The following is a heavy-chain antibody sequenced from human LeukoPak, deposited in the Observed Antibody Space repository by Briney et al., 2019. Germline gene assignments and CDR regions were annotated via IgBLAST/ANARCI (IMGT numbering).Heavy chain of an antibody. Sequence: PGGSLRLSCAASGFTFSSYEMNWVRQAPGKGLEWVSYISSSGSTIYYADSVKGRFTISRDNAKNSLYLQMNSLRAEDTAVYYCASMITDSGSYFRYYYYYMDVWGKGTTVTVSS. CDR2: ISSSGSTI. CDR3: ASMITDSGSYFRYYYYYMDV. CDR1: GFTFSSYE. D-gene: IGHD1-26*01. J-gene: IGHJ6*03. V-gene: IGHV3-48*03.